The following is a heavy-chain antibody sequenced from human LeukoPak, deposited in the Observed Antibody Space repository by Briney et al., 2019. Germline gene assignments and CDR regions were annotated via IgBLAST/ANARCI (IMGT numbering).Heavy chain of an antibody. CDR2: ISSSGTYK. CDR3: ARNDDSGQGIAY. D-gene: IGHD4-11*01. Sequence: EGSLRLSCAASGFTFSTYSMNWVRQAPGQGLEWVSSISSSGTYKFYADTVKGRFTISRDNAKNSLYLQMSGLRAEDTALYYCARNDDSGQGIAYWGQGTLVTVSS. V-gene: IGHV3-21*03. CDR1: GFTFSTYS. J-gene: IGHJ4*02.